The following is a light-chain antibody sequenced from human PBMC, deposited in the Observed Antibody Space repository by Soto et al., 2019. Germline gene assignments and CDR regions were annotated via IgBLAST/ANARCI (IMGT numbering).Light chain of an antibody. CDR2: GAS. V-gene: IGKV3-20*01. J-gene: IGKJ3*01. Sequence: IVLTQSPGTLSLSPGERATLSCRASQSVSSSYLAWYKQKPGQAPRLLIYGASSRATGIPDRFSGSGSGTDFTLTISRLEPADFAVYYCQQYGSSPPITFGPGTKVDIK. CDR3: QQYGSSPPIT. CDR1: QSVSSSY.